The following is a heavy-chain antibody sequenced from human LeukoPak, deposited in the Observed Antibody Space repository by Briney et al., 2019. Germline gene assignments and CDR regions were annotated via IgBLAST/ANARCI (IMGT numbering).Heavy chain of an antibody. V-gene: IGHV3-48*03. CDR1: GFTFSSCE. CDR3: ARVAGTDDY. J-gene: IGHJ4*02. CDR2: ISSSGGTI. Sequence: PGGSLRLSCAASGFTFSSCEMNWVRQAPGKGLEWGSYISSSGGTIYYADSVEGRFTISRDNAKNSLYLQMNSLRDEDTAVYYCARVAGTDDYWGQGTLVTVSS. D-gene: IGHD2-15*01.